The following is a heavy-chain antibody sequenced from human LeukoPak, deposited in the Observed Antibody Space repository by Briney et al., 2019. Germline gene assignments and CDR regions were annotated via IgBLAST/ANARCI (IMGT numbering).Heavy chain of an antibody. CDR2: ISYDGSNK. V-gene: IGHV3-30*14. D-gene: IGHD2-2*01. CDR3: ARVVRKYRGDYYYYMDV. Sequence: GGSLRLSCAASGFTFSSSAMHWVRQAPGKGLDWVAVISYDGSNKYYADSVKGRFTISRDNSKNTLDLQMNSLRAEDTAVYYCARVVRKYRGDYYYYMDVWGKGTTVTVSS. J-gene: IGHJ6*03. CDR1: GFTFSSSA.